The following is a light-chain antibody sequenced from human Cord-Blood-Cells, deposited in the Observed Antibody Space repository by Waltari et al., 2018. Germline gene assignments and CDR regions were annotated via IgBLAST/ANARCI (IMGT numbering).Light chain of an antibody. CDR2: RNN. J-gene: IGLJ3*02. CDR1: SSNIGSSY. Sequence: QSLLTQPPSASGTPGQRVTISCSGSSSNIGSSYVYWYQQLPGTAPKLLIYRNNQRPSGVPDRFSGSKSGTSASLAISGLRSEDEADYYCAAWDDSLSGWVFGGGTKLTVL. V-gene: IGLV1-47*01. CDR3: AAWDDSLSGWV.